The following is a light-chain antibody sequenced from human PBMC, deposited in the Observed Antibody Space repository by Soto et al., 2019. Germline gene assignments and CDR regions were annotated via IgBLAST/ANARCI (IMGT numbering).Light chain of an antibody. CDR3: TSYTTSSTWV. V-gene: IGLV2-14*01. CDR2: EVS. Sequence: QSALTQPASVSGSPGQSITISCTGTSSDVGVYNYVSWYQHHPGKAPKVMIYEVSKRPSGVSNRFSGSKSGNTASLTISGLQAEDEADYYCTSYTTSSTWVFGGGTQLTVL. J-gene: IGLJ3*02. CDR1: SSDVGVYNY.